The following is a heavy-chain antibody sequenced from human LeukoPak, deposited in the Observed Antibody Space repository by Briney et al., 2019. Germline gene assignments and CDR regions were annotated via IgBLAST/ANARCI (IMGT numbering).Heavy chain of an antibody. V-gene: IGHV4-39*01. CDR1: GGSISSSSYY. CDR2: VYYSGST. CDR3: ATRKDSGSYFLYYYMDV. J-gene: IGHJ6*03. Sequence: SEILSLTCTVSGGSISSSSYYWGWIRQPPGKGLEWIGSVYYSGSTYSNPSLKSRVTISEDTSKTQFSLKLSSVTAADTAVYYCATRKDSGSYFLYYYMDVWGKGTTVTISS. D-gene: IGHD1-26*01.